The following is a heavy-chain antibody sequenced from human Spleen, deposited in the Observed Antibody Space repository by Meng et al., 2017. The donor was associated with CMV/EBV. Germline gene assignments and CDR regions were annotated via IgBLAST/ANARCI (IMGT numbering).Heavy chain of an antibody. CDR2: ISSSGTTI. CDR1: GFTFSSYV. D-gene: IGHD2-2*01. V-gene: IGHV3-48*03. J-gene: IGHJ4*02. Sequence: GGSLRLSCEASGFTFSSYVMNWVRQAPGKGLEWVSYISSSGTTIHYADSVRDRFTISRGNARNTLYLQMNSLRVEDTAVYYCVRDRQAEFQLMNPAAWGQGTLVTVSS. CDR3: VRDRQAEFQLMNPAA.